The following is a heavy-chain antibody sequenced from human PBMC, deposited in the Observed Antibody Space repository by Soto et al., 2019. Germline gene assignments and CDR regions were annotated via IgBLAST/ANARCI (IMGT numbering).Heavy chain of an antibody. CDR3: ARVVPAAIHEGNWFEP. V-gene: IGHV3-11*01. Sequence: PGGSLRLSCAASGFTFSDYYMSWIRQAPGKGLEWASYISSSGSTIYYADSVKGRFTISRDNAKNSLYLQMNSLRAEDTAVYYCARVVPAAIHEGNWFEPWGQGTLVTVSS. CDR1: GFTFSDYY. D-gene: IGHD2-2*02. CDR2: ISSSGSTI. J-gene: IGHJ5*02.